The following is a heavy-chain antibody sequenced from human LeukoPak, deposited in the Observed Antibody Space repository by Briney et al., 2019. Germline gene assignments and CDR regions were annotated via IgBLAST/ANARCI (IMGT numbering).Heavy chain of an antibody. CDR2: INHNSGGT. CDR3: ARDILTGYYSWFDP. Sequence: ASVKVSCKASGYTFTGYYMHWVRQAPGQGLEWMGWINHNSGGTNYAQKFQGRVTMTRDTSISTAYMELSRLRSDDTAVYYCARDILTGYYSWFDPWGQGTLVTVSS. D-gene: IGHD3-9*01. J-gene: IGHJ5*02. CDR1: GYTFTGYY. V-gene: IGHV1-2*02.